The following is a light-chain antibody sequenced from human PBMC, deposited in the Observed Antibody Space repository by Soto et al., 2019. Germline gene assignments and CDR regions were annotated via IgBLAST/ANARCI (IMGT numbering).Light chain of an antibody. CDR3: SSYAGSSNV. CDR2: EVN. V-gene: IGLV2-8*01. J-gene: IGLJ1*01. CDR1: SSDIGNYET. Sequence: QSALTQPPSASGSLGQSVTISCTGTSSDIGNYETVSWYQHHPGKAPQAVIYEVNKRPSGVPDRFSGSKSGNTASLTVSGIQAEDEADYYCSSYAGSSNVFGTGTKLTVL.